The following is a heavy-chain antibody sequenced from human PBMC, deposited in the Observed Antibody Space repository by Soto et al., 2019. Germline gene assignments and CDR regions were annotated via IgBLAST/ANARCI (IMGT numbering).Heavy chain of an antibody. CDR1: GGTFSSYA. D-gene: IGHD4-17*01. V-gene: IGHV1-69*13. CDR3: ARDRHDYGGNSFDY. CDR2: IIPIFGTA. Sequence: GASVKVSCKASGGTFSSYAISWVRQAPGQGLEWMGGIIPIFGTANYAQKFQGRVTITADESTSTAYMELSSLRSEDTAVYYCARDRHDYGGNSFDYWGQGTLVTVSS. J-gene: IGHJ4*02.